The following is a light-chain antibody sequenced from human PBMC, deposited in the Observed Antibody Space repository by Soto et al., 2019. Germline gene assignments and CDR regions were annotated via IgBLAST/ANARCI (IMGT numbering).Light chain of an antibody. V-gene: IGKV1-39*01. CDR2: AAS. CDR1: QSISSY. Sequence: DIPMTQSPSSLSASVGDRVTITCRASQSISSYLNWYQQKPGKAPKLLIYAASSLQSGVPSRFSGSGSGTDFTLTISSLQPEDFATYYCKQSYNTLWTFGQGTKVEIK. CDR3: KQSYNTLWT. J-gene: IGKJ1*01.